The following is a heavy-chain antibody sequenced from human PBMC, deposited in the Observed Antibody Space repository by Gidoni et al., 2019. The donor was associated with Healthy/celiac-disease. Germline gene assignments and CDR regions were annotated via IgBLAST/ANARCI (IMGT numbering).Heavy chain of an antibody. D-gene: IGHD3-10*01. J-gene: IGHJ4*02. CDR2: ISGSGGST. V-gene: IGHV3-23*01. CDR3: AKDSPRGGFGEDFDY. Sequence: EVQLLESGGGLVQPGGSLRLSCAASGFTFISYALSWVRPAPGKGLGWVSAISGSGGSTYYADSVKGRFTISRDNSKNTLYLQMNSLRAEDTAVYYCAKDSPRGGFGEDFDYWGQGTLVTVSS. CDR1: GFTFISYA.